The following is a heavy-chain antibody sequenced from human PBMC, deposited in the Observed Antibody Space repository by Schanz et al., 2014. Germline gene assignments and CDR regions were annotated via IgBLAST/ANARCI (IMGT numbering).Heavy chain of an antibody. CDR1: GFTFSNYT. CDR3: ARDRDAGGYDS. V-gene: IGHV3-21*01. Sequence: VQLVESGGGVVQPGGSLRLSCAASGFTFSNYTMYWVRQAPGKGLEWVSSITSTSRYIYYADSVKGRFTISRDNAKNSVYLQMHSLRAEDTALYYCARDRDAGGYDSWGQGTLVTVSS. J-gene: IGHJ5*01. D-gene: IGHD2-8*02. CDR2: ITSTSRYI.